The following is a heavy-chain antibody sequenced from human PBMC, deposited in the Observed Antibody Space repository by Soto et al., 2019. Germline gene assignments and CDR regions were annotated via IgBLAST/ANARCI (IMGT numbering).Heavy chain of an antibody. Sequence: GGSLRLSCAASGFTFSSYAMHWVRQAPGKGLEWVAVISYDGSNKYYADSVKGRFTISRDNSKNTLYLQMNSLRAEDTAEYYCARDDRSLGSSWYSIDYWGQGTLVTVSS. CDR2: ISYDGSNK. CDR3: ARDDRSLGSSWYSIDY. V-gene: IGHV3-30-3*01. CDR1: GFTFSSYA. D-gene: IGHD6-13*01. J-gene: IGHJ4*02.